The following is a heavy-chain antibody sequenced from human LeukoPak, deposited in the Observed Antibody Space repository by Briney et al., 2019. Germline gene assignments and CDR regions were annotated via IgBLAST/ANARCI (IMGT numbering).Heavy chain of an antibody. V-gene: IGHV1-69*06. Sequence: SVKVSCKASGGTFSSYAISWVRQAPGQGLEWMGGIIPIFGTANYAQKFQGRVTITADKSTSTAYMELSSLRSEDTAVYYCARNSDQTPPYYYDSSGYLDYWGQGTLVTVSS. CDR2: IIPIFGTA. J-gene: IGHJ4*02. CDR1: GGTFSSYA. CDR3: ARNSDQTPPYYYDSSGYLDY. D-gene: IGHD3-22*01.